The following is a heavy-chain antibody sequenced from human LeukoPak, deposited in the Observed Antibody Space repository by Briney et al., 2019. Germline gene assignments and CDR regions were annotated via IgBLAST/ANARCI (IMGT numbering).Heavy chain of an antibody. J-gene: IGHJ4*02. D-gene: IGHD4-17*01. Sequence: PGGSLRLSCAASGFTFSSYAMSWVRQAPGKGLEWVSIMSGSGGSTYYADSVKGRFTISRDNSKNTLHLQMNSLRAEDTAVYYCAKTLPDDYGDYVTYDYWGQGTLVTVSS. CDR3: AKTLPDDYGDYVTYDY. CDR2: MSGSGGST. V-gene: IGHV3-23*01. CDR1: GFTFSSYA.